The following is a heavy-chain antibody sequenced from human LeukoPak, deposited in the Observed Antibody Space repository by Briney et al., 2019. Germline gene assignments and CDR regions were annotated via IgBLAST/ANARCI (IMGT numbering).Heavy chain of an antibody. CDR2: IWYDGSNK. D-gene: IGHD5-24*01. V-gene: IGHV3-33*01. CDR1: GFTFSSYG. CDR3: ARKMATTRGFDY. Sequence: GGSLRLSCAASGFTFSSYGMHWVRQAPGKGLEWVAVIWYDGSNKYYADSVKGRFTISRDNSKNTLYLQMNSLRAEDTAVYYCARKMATTRGFDYWGQGTLVTVSS. J-gene: IGHJ4*02.